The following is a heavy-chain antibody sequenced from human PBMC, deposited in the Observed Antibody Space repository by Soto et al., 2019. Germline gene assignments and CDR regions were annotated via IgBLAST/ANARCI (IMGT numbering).Heavy chain of an antibody. Sequence: SETLPLTCAVYGGSVNGYYWNWIRRPPGKGLEWIGEINHTGGTHYNPSLKSRVTMSVDTSKNQFSLRLSSVTAADTAIYYCATRITVFGLLIPPFDPWGQGTQVTVSS. CDR1: GGSVNGYY. V-gene: IGHV4-34*01. CDR3: ATRITVFGLLIPPFDP. CDR2: INHTGGT. D-gene: IGHD3-3*01. J-gene: IGHJ5*02.